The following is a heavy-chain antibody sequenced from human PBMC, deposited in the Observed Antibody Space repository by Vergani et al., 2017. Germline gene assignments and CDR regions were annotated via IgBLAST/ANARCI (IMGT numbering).Heavy chain of an antibody. Sequence: QVQLVQSGAEVKKPGASVKVSCKASGYTFTSYDINWVRQATGQGLEWMGWMNPNSGNTGYAQKFQGRVTMTRNTSISTAYMELRSLRSDDTAVYYCARDRGSSWYLYNYYYYGMDVWGQGTTVTVSS. CDR3: ARDRGSSWYLYNYYYYGMDV. CDR1: GYTFTSYD. J-gene: IGHJ6*02. V-gene: IGHV1-8*01. CDR2: MNPNSGNT. D-gene: IGHD6-13*01.